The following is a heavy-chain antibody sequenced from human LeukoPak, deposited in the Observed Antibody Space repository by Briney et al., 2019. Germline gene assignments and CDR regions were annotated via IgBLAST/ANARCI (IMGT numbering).Heavy chain of an antibody. V-gene: IGHV1-69*13. CDR3: AKTKYGSGSYYWFDP. CDR1: GGTFGSYA. CDR2: IIPIFGTA. D-gene: IGHD3-10*01. J-gene: IGHJ5*02. Sequence: ASVKVSCKASGGTFGSYAISWVRQAPGQGLEWMGGIIPIFGTANYAQKFQGRVTITADESTSTAYMELSSLRSEDTAVYYCAKTKYGSGSYYWFDPWGQGTLVTVSS.